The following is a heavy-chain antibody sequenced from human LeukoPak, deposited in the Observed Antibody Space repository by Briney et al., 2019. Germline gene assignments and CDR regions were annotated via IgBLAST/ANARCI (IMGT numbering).Heavy chain of an antibody. CDR1: GYTFTSYG. CDR3: AKDRGVVVTATDY. V-gene: IGHV1-18*01. CDR2: ISANNENT. Sequence: PKASVKVSCKASGYTFTSYGISWVRQAPGQGLEWMGWISANNENTHYAQKLQGRVTMTTDTSTSTAYMELRSLRSDDTAVYYCAKDRGVVVTATDYWGQGTLVTVSS. J-gene: IGHJ4*02. D-gene: IGHD2-21*02.